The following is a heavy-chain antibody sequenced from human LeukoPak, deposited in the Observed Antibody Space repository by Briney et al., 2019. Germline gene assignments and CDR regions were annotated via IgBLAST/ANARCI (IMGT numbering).Heavy chain of an antibody. D-gene: IGHD2-15*01. CDR3: ANEGDDYCSGGSCYEG. V-gene: IGHV3-23*01. CDR1: GFPFSSYA. Sequence: GSLRLSCAASGFPFSSYAMSWVRQAPGKGLEWVSAISGSGGSTYYADSVKGRFTISRDNSKNTLYLQMNSLRAEDTAVYYCANEGDDYCSGGSCYEGWGQGTLVTVSS. CDR2: ISGSGGST. J-gene: IGHJ4*02.